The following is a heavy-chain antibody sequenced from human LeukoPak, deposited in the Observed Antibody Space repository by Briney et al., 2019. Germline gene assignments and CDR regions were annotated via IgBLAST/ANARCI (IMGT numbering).Heavy chain of an antibody. CDR1: GFTFSDYY. D-gene: IGHD6-19*01. Sequence: GGSLRLSCAASGFTFSDYYMSWIRQAPGKGLEWVSYISSSGSTIYYADSVKGRFTISRDNAKNSLYLQMNSLRAEDAAVYYCTTVGSDGSSGLDYWGQGTLVTVSS. CDR2: ISSSGSTI. CDR3: TTVGSDGSSGLDY. V-gene: IGHV3-11*01. J-gene: IGHJ4*02.